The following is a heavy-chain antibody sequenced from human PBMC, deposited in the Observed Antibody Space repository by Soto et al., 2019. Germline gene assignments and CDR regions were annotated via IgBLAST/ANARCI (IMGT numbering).Heavy chain of an antibody. CDR2: INPNSGGT. D-gene: IGHD3-3*01. V-gene: IGHV1-2*04. J-gene: IGHJ6*02. Sequence: ASVKVSCEASGYTFTGYDMHWGRQAPGQGLEWMGWINPNSGGTNYAQKFQGWVTMTRDTSISTAYMELSRLRSDDTAVYYCARDPMSTHSYYDFCSGSPTRIDVRAQRTTVPVSS. CDR3: ARDPMSTHSYYDFCSGSPTRIDV. CDR1: GYTFTGYD.